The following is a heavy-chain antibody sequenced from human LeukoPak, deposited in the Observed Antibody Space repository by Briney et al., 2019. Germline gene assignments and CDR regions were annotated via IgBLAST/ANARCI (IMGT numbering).Heavy chain of an antibody. CDR1: GFTFSSYA. Sequence: PGGSLRLSCAASGFTFSSYAMHWVRQAPGKGLEWVAVISYDGSNKYYADSVKGRFTISRDNSKNTLYLQMNSLRAEDTAVYYCARDLLVGATGAFDIWGQGTMVTVSS. J-gene: IGHJ3*02. D-gene: IGHD1-26*01. CDR2: ISYDGSNK. V-gene: IGHV3-30-3*01. CDR3: ARDLLVGATGAFDI.